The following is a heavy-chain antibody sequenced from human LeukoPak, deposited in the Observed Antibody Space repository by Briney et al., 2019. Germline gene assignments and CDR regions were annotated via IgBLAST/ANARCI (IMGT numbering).Heavy chain of an antibody. V-gene: IGHV4-31*03. Sequence: PSQTLSLTCTVSGGSINNGGYYWSWIRQHPGKGLEWIGYIYYSGSSYYNPSLRSRVTISVDASKNHFSLKLSSVTAADTAVYYCARNRDGYNSFDYWGQGTLVTVSS. CDR2: IYYSGSS. J-gene: IGHJ4*02. CDR1: GGSINNGGYY. CDR3: ARNRDGYNSFDY. D-gene: IGHD5-24*01.